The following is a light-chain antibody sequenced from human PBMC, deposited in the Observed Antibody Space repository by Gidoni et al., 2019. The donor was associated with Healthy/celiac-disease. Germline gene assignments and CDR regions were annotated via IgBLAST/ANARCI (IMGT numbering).Light chain of an antibody. CDR2: DAS. J-gene: IGKJ2*01. CDR3: QQSSNWPRT. Sequence: EIVLTQSPATLSLSPGERATLSCRASQSLSSYLAWYQQKPRQPRRLLIYDASNRATGIPARFSGSGSGTDFTLTISRLEPEDFAVYYCQQSSNWPRTFGQGTKLEIK. V-gene: IGKV3-11*01. CDR1: QSLSSY.